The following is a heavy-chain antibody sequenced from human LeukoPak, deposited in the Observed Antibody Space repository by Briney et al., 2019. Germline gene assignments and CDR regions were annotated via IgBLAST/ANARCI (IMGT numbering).Heavy chain of an antibody. CDR2: ISSSTTDI. D-gene: IGHD4-23*01. J-gene: IGHJ4*02. CDR1: GFTFTGYT. CDR3: ARRAGGYSHPYDY. Sequence: GGSLRLSCAASGFTFTGYTINWVRQAPGKGLEWVSCISSSTTDIYYADSVKGRFTISRDNAKRSVYLQMNSLRAEDTAVYYCARRAGGYSHPYDYWGQGILVTVSS. V-gene: IGHV3-21*04.